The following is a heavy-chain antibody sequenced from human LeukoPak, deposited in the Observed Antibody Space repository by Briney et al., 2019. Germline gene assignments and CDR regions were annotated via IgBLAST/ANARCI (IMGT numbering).Heavy chain of an antibody. CDR2: IYPGDSDT. CDR1: GYTFTSYW. CDR3: ARGSYYYGSGSLFDI. Sequence: KAGESLKISCKGSGYTFTSYWIGWVRQMPGRGLEWMGIIYPGDSDTRYSPSFQGQVTISADKSISTAYLQWSSLKASDTAMYYCARGSYYYGSGSLFDIWGQGTMVTVSS. D-gene: IGHD3-10*01. J-gene: IGHJ3*02. V-gene: IGHV5-51*01.